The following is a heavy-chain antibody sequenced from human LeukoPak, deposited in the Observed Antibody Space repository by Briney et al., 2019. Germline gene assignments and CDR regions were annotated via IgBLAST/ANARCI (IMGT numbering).Heavy chain of an antibody. D-gene: IGHD4-17*01. CDR1: GLTVSSNY. J-gene: IGHJ5*02. Sequence: GGSLRLSCAASGLTVSSNYMSWVRQAPGKGLVWVSVIYRGGPTYYADSVKGRFTISRDNSKNTLYLQMNSLRAEDTAVYYCARDSYVDSEAVRWFDPWGQGTLVTVSS. CDR2: IYRGGPT. CDR3: ARDSYVDSEAVRWFDP. V-gene: IGHV3-66*01.